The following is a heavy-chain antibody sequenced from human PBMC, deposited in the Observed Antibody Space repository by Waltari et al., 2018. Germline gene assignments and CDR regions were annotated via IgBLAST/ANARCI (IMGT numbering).Heavy chain of an antibody. D-gene: IGHD2-2*01. Sequence: QVQLVQSGAEVKKPGASVKVSCKVSGYTLTELSMHWVRQAPGKGLEWMGGFEPEEGETIYAQKFQGRVTMTEDTSTDTAYMELSSLRSEDTAVYYCATLNHLVNGMDVWGQGTTVTVSS. J-gene: IGHJ6*02. CDR1: GYTLTELS. CDR2: FEPEEGET. V-gene: IGHV1-24*01. CDR3: ATLNHLVNGMDV.